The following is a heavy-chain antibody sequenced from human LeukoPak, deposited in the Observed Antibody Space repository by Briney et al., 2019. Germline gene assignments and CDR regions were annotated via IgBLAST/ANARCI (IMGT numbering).Heavy chain of an antibody. CDR1: GYTFTGYY. D-gene: IGHD5-18*01. CDR2: INPNSGGT. J-gene: IGHJ4*02. V-gene: IGHV1-2*02. CDR3: ARDRPTRGYSYGYQFDY. Sequence: GASVKVSCKASGYTFTGYYMHWVRQAPGQGLEWMGWINPNSGGTNYAQKFQGRVTMTRDTSISTAYMELSRLRSDDTAVYYCARDRPTRGYSYGYQFDYWGQGTLVTVSS.